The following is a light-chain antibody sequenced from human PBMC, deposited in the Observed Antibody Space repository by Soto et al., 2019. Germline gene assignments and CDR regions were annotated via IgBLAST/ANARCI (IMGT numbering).Light chain of an antibody. Sequence: EILLTQSPGTLSLSPGERATLSCRASQSVSSSYLAWYQQKPGQAPRLLIYGISRRATGISDRFSGSGSGTDFTLTINRLEPVDYAVYFCQQYGSSPFTFGPGTRVDVK. V-gene: IGKV3-20*01. CDR3: QQYGSSPFT. CDR2: GIS. J-gene: IGKJ3*01. CDR1: QSVSSSY.